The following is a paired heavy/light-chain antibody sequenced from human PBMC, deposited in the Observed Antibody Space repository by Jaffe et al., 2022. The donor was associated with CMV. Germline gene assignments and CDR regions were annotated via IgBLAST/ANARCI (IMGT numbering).Light chain of an antibody. CDR2: RNN. CDR3: AVWDDSLSGPV. CDR1: SSNIGINY. J-gene: IGLJ3*02. Sequence: QSVLTQPPSVSGTPGQRVTFACSGSSSNIGINYVYWYQEVPGTAPKLLIHRNNQRPSGVPDRFSGSKSGTSASLAISGLRSEDEADYFCAVWDDSLSGPVFGGGTKLTVL. V-gene: IGLV1-47*01.
Heavy chain of an antibody. CDR2: ISGSGEST. CDR1: GFTFSSYA. D-gene: IGHD3-3*01. CDR3: AKAPSDFWSHYSWYFDS. V-gene: IGHV3-23*01. J-gene: IGHJ4*02. Sequence: EVQLLESGGGLVQPGGSLRLSCAASGFTFSSYAMSWVRQAPGKGLEWISTISGSGESTYYAGSVKGRFTVSRDNSKNTLYVQVNRLRTEDTAIYYCAKAPSDFWSHYSWYFDSWGQGTLVTVSS.